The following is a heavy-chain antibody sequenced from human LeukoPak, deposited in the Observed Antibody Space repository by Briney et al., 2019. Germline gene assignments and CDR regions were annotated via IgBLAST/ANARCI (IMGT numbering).Heavy chain of an antibody. J-gene: IGHJ6*03. D-gene: IGHD3-22*01. CDR3: ARGRAGYYPHYYYYMDV. CDR2: INHSGST. CDR1: GGSFSGYY. V-gene: IGHV4-34*01. Sequence: SETLSLTCAVYGGSFSGYYWSWIRQPPGKGLEWIGEINHSGSTNYNPSLKSRVTISVDTSKNQFSLKLSSATAADTAVYYCARGRAGYYPHYYYYMDVWGKGTTVTVSS.